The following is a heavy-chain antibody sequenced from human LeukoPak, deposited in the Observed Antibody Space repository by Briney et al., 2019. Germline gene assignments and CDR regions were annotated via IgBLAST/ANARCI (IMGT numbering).Heavy chain of an antibody. CDR1: GGSISSGSYY. J-gene: IGHJ4*02. V-gene: IGHV4-61*02. D-gene: IGHD3-16*01. Sequence: PSQTLSLTCTVSGGSISSGSYYWSWIRQPAGKGLEWIGRIYTSGSTNYNPSLKSRVTISVDTSKNQFSLKLSSVTAADTAVYYCGGGREAMDLDYWGQGTLVTVSS. CDR2: IYTSGST. CDR3: GGGREAMDLDY.